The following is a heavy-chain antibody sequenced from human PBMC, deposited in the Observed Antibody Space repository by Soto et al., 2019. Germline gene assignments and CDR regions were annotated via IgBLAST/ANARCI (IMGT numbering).Heavy chain of an antibody. D-gene: IGHD2-21*02. CDR3: VRRDSFRARNWFDS. J-gene: IGHJ5*01. Sequence: SETLSLTCAVYGGFVSSGSYYWSWIRQPPGKGLEWIGEMSHSGGTHFNPSLKSRVTISVDTSKNQFSLNISSVTATDTAVYYCVRRDSFRARNWFDSWGQGTPVTGLL. CDR1: GGFVSSGSYY. V-gene: IGHV4-61*01. CDR2: MSHSGGT.